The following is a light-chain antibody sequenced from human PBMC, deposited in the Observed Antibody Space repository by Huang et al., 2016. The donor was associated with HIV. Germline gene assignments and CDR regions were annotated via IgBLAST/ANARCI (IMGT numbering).Light chain of an antibody. CDR1: QRVTSF. J-gene: IGKJ2*01. V-gene: IGKV3-11*01. CDR3: QHRSNWPPSYT. CDR2: DTS. Sequence: DIVLTQSPATLSLSLGERATLSCRASQRVTSFLAWYQQKPGQAPRLLIYDTSQRAPGSPARFRGSGSGTDFTLTISSLEPEDFAVYYCQHRSNWPPSYTFGQGTKLEIK.